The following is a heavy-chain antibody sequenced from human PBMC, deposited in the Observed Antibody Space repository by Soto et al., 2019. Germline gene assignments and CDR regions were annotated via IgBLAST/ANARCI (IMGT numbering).Heavy chain of an antibody. Sequence: SETLSLTCTVSGGSISGYYWSWIRQPPGKGLEWIGYIYYSGSTNYNPSLKSRVTISVDTSKNQFSLKLSSLTAADMALYYCASQHYYDSSGYYVGYWGQGTLVTVSS. J-gene: IGHJ4*02. CDR1: GGSISGYY. V-gene: IGHV4-59*08. D-gene: IGHD3-22*01. CDR2: IYYSGST. CDR3: ASQHYYDSSGYYVGY.